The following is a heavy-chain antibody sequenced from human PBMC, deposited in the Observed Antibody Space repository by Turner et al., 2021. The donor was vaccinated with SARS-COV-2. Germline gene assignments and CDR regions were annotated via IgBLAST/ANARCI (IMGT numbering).Heavy chain of an antibody. CDR3: ARRSSRLGNWYFDL. CDR1: GGSISSSSYY. J-gene: IGHJ2*01. V-gene: IGHV4-39*01. Sequence: QLQLQESGPGLVKPSETLSLTCTFPGGSISSSSYYWGWIRQPPGKGLEWIGSMYYSGSTYYNPSLKSRVTISVDTSKNQFSLKLSSVTAADTAVYYCARRSSRLGNWYFDLWGRGTLVTVSS. CDR2: MYYSGST. D-gene: IGHD2-15*01.